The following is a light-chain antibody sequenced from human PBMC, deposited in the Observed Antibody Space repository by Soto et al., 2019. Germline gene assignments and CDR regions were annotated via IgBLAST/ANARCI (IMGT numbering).Light chain of an antibody. J-gene: IGKJ1*01. CDR2: WAS. CDR3: QQYYSTPWT. V-gene: IGKV4-1*01. Sequence: DDVMTQPLDSLAVSLGEWAPIICKSSQSVLYGSNNMTYLAWYQQKAGPPPTLLIYWASSRQCGAPDRFGGSGSGTEFTLTINNLQAGDLATYYCQQYYSTPWTFSQGTKVDI. CDR1: QSVLYGSNNMTY.